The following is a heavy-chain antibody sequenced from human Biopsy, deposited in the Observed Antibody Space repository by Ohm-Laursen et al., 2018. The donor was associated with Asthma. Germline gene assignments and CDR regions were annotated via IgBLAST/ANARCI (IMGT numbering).Heavy chain of an antibody. CDR2: ITGSGGFT. CDR3: ARGDSSNWSHYYFDY. Sequence: SLRLSCAASGFTFSNYAMSWVRQAPGKGLEWVSSITGSGGFTYYADSVRGRFTISGDYSKNTLYLQMHSLRAEDTAVYYCARGDSSNWSHYYFDYWGQGTLVTVSS. CDR1: GFTFSNYA. V-gene: IGHV3-23*01. J-gene: IGHJ4*02. D-gene: IGHD3-22*01.